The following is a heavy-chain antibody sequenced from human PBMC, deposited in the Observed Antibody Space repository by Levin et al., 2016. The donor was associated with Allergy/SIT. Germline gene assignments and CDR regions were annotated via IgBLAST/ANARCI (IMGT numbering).Heavy chain of an antibody. CDR2: IYYSGST. Sequence: GSLRLSCTVSGGSVSSGSYYWSWIRQPPGKGLEWIGYIYYSGSTNYNPSLKSRVTMSVDTSKNQFSLKLSSVTAADTAVYYCAKLLTGSTNWFDPWGQGILVSVSS. J-gene: IGHJ5*02. CDR3: AKLLTGSTNWFDP. V-gene: IGHV4-61*01. CDR1: GGSVSSGSYY. D-gene: IGHD2/OR15-2a*01.